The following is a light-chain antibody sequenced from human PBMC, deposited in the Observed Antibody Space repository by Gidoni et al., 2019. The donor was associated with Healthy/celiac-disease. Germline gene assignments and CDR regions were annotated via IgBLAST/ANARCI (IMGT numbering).Light chain of an antibody. V-gene: IGKV3-20*01. CDR3: QQYGSSPGLT. J-gene: IGKJ4*01. CDR1: QRVRSSY. CDR2: GAA. Sequence: EIVLTQSPGTLSLSPGERATLSCRASQRVRSSYLAWYQQKPGQAPRLLIYGAASRATGIPDRFSGSGSGTDFTLTIRRLEPEDFALYYCQQYGSSPGLTFGGGTKVEIK.